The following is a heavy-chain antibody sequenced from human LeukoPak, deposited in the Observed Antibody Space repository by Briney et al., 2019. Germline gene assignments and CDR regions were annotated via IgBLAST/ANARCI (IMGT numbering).Heavy chain of an antibody. V-gene: IGHV1-8*03. CDR2: MNPNSGNT. J-gene: IGHJ4*02. Sequence: ASVKVSCKASGYTFTSYDINWVRQATGQGLEWMGWMNPNSGNTGYAQKFQGRVTITRNTSISTAYMELSSLRAEDTAVYYCAKAPRLAYYFDYWGQGTLVTVSS. CDR3: AKAPRLAYYFDY. CDR1: GYTFTSYD.